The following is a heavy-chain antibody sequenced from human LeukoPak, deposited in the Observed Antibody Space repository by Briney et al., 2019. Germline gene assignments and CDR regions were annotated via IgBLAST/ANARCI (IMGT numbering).Heavy chain of an antibody. CDR3: ARDEGYYDSSGYFDY. V-gene: IGHV3-48*04. CDR1: GFTFSSYS. CDR2: ISSSSSTI. J-gene: IGHJ4*02. D-gene: IGHD3-22*01. Sequence: PGGSLRLSCAASGFTFSSYSMNWVRQAPGKGLEWVSYISSSSSTIYYADSVKGRFTISRDNAKNSLYLQMNSLRAEDTAVYYCARDEGYYDSSGYFDYWGQGALVTVSS.